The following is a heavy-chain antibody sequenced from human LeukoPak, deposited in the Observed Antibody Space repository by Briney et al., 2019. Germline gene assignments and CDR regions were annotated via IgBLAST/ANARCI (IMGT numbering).Heavy chain of an antibody. CDR1: GFTFSSYS. Sequence: GGSLRLSCAASGFTFSSYSMNWVRQAPGKGLEWVSSISSSSSYIYYADSVKGRFTISRDNAKNSLYLQMNSLRAEDTAVYYCAKGTAREDYYGSGSYYTGGGFDYWGQGTLVTVSS. CDR2: ISSSSSYI. D-gene: IGHD3-10*01. V-gene: IGHV3-21*04. J-gene: IGHJ4*02. CDR3: AKGTAREDYYGSGSYYTGGGFDY.